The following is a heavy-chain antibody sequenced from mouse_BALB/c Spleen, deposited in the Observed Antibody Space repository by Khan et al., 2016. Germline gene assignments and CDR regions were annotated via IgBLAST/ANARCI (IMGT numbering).Heavy chain of an antibody. Sequence: EVKLLESGPSLVKPSQTLSLTCSVTGDSITSGYWNWIRKFPGNKLEYMGYISYSGSTYYNPSLNSRISITRATSKNKYYLQLSSVTTEDTATYXGSRYDGYYFDYWGQGTTPTVSS. CDR3: SRYDGYYFDY. CDR1: GDSITSGY. J-gene: IGHJ2*01. V-gene: IGHV3-8*02. D-gene: IGHD2-3*01. CDR2: ISYSGST.